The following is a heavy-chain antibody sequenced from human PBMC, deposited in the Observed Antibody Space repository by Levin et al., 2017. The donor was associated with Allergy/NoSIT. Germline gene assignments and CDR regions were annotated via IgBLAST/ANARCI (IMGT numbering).Heavy chain of an antibody. D-gene: IGHD3-22*01. Sequence: GGSLRLSCAASGFTFSSYSMNWVRQAPGKGLEWLSYISSSSSTIYYADSVKGRFTISRDNAKNSLYLQMNSLRDEDTAVYYCARGTVYYDSSGLGGIDIWGQGTMVTVSS. CDR2: ISSSSSTI. V-gene: IGHV3-48*02. CDR1: GFTFSSYS. CDR3: ARGTVYYDSSGLGGIDI. J-gene: IGHJ3*02.